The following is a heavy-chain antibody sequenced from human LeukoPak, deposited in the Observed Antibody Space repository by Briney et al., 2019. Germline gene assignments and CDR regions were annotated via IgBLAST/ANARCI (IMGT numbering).Heavy chain of an antibody. V-gene: IGHV4-61*01. CDR1: GGSVSSGSYY. Sequence: SDTLSLTCTVSGGSVSSGSYYWSWIRQPPGKGLEWIGYTYYSGSTNYNPSLKSRVTISVDTSKNQFSLNLSSVTAADTAVYYCARSPRRYGGFYYHGMDVWGQGTTDTLSS. CDR3: ARSPRRYGGFYYHGMDV. CDR2: TYYSGST. D-gene: IGHD3-10*01. J-gene: IGHJ6*02.